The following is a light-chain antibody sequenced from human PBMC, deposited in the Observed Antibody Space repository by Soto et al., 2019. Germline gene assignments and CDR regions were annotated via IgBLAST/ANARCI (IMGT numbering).Light chain of an antibody. CDR1: QSISIN. Sequence: IVMPQSPETLSVSPGERAILSCRASQSISINLAWYQQKPGQAPRLLIYAASNRATGVPARFSGSWSGTEFTLTICSLQSEDFAVYYCQQYNNWITFGQGTRLEIK. V-gene: IGKV3-15*01. J-gene: IGKJ5*01. CDR3: QQYNNWIT. CDR2: AAS.